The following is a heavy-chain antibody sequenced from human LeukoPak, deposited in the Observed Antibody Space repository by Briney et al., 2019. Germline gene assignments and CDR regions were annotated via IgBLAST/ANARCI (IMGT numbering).Heavy chain of an antibody. CDR1: GFSFSNSW. CDR3: ARDREYTSFDF. V-gene: IGHV3-7*01. D-gene: IGHD2/OR15-2a*01. J-gene: IGHJ4*02. Sequence: GGSLGLSCAAYGFSFSNSWMNWLRQAPGKGLEWVASTKPDGSQKYYVDSVKGRFFVPRDNVKDSLYLQMDSLRADDTAVYYCARDREYTSFDFWGQGTLVAVSS. CDR2: TKPDGSQK.